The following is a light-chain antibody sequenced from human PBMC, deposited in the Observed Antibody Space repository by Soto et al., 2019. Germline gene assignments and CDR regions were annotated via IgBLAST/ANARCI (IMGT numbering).Light chain of an antibody. V-gene: IGKV1-5*03. CDR1: QTISSW. Sequence: DIQMTQSPSTLSGSVGDRVTITCRASQTISSWLAWYQQKPGKAPKLLIYKASTLKSGVPSRFSGSGSGTEFTLTISSLQPDDFATYYCQHYNSYSEAVGQGTKVGLK. CDR3: QHYNSYSEA. J-gene: IGKJ1*01. CDR2: KAS.